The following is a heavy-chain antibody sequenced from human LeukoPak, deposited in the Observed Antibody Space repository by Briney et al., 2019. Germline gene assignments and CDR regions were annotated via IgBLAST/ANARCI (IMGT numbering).Heavy chain of an antibody. D-gene: IGHD3-10*01. CDR1: GFTFSNAW. V-gene: IGHV3-30*03. CDR3: AREGLLLWFGETRYYFDY. CDR2: ISYDGSNK. Sequence: GGSLRLSCAASGFTFSNAWMSWVRQAPGKGLEWVAVISYDGSNKYYADSVKGRFTISRDNSKNTLYLQMNSLRAEDTAVYYCAREGLLLWFGETRYYFDYWGQGTLVTVSS. J-gene: IGHJ4*02.